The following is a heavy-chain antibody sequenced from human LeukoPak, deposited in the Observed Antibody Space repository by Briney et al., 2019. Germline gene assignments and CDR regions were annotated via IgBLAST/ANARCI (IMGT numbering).Heavy chain of an antibody. CDR1: GFTFSSYA. V-gene: IGHV3-23*01. CDR2: ISGSGGST. CDR3: AKALYYYGSGYDY. J-gene: IGHJ4*02. D-gene: IGHD3-10*01. Sequence: GGSLTLSCAASGFTFSSYAMSWVRQAPRTGLEWPSAISGSGGSTYYADSAKRRFTISRDNSKNSLYLQMNSLRAADTALYYCAKALYYYGSGYDYWGQGTLVTVSS.